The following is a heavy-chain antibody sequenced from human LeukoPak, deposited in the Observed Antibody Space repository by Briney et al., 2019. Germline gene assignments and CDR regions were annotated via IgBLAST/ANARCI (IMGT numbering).Heavy chain of an antibody. CDR3: ACLRGHSGYDRFDY. Sequence: ASVKVSCKASGYTFTGYYMHWVRQAPGQGLEWMGWINPNSGGTNYAQKFQGRVTMTRDTSISTAYMELSRLRSDDTAVYYCACLRGHSGYDRFDYWGQGTLVTVSS. CDR2: INPNSGGT. D-gene: IGHD5-12*01. V-gene: IGHV1-2*02. CDR1: GYTFTGYY. J-gene: IGHJ4*02.